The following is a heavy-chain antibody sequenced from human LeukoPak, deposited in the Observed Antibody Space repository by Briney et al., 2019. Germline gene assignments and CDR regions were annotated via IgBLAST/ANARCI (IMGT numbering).Heavy chain of an antibody. Sequence: SETLSLTCTVSGGSISSGDYYWRWIRQPPGKGLEWIGYIYYSGSTYYNPSLKSRVTISVDTSKNQFSLKLSSVTAADTAVYYCARAGGSGSHDYWGQGTLVTVSS. D-gene: IGHD3-10*01. CDR1: GGSISSGDYY. CDR3: ARAGGSGSHDY. V-gene: IGHV4-30-4*01. CDR2: IYYSGST. J-gene: IGHJ4*02.